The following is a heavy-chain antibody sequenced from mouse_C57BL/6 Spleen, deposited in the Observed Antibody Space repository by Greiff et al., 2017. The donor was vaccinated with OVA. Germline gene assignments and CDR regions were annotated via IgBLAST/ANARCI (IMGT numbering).Heavy chain of an antibody. J-gene: IGHJ3*01. Sequence: VQLQQSGPVLVKPGASVKMSCKASGYTFTDYYMNWVKQSHGKSLEWIGVINPYNGGTSYNQKFKGKATLTVDKSSSTAYMELNSLTSEDSAVYYCARDDYGDPAWFAYWGQGTLVTVSA. V-gene: IGHV1-19*01. D-gene: IGHD2-4*01. CDR1: GYTFTDYY. CDR2: INPYNGGT. CDR3: ARDDYGDPAWFAY.